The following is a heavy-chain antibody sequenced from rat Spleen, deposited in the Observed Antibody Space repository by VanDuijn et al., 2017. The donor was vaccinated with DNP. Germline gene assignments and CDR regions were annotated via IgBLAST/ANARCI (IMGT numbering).Heavy chain of an antibody. CDR1: GFTFSDYN. CDR2: IIYDGSRT. J-gene: IGHJ4*01. V-gene: IGHV5S10*01. D-gene: IGHD1-11*01. Sequence: EVQLVESGGGLVQPGRSLKLSCVSSGFTFSDYNMAWVRQAPKKGLEWVATIIYDGSRTYYRDSVKGRLTMSRDNAKSTLYLEMDSLRSEDTATYFCATFEGRDAWGQGTSVTVSS. CDR3: ATFEGRDA.